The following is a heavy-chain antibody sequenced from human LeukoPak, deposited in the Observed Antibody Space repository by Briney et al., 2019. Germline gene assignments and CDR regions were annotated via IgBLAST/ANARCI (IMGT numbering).Heavy chain of an antibody. J-gene: IGHJ4*02. CDR1: GYTFTSYG. D-gene: IGHD3-22*01. Sequence: SVKVSCKASGYTFTSYGISWVRQAPGQGLEWMGRIIPILGIANYAQKFQGRVTITADKSTSTAYMELSSLRSEDTAVYYCARDGYYYDSSGFHSPIYFDYWGQGTLVTVSS. V-gene: IGHV1-69*04. CDR2: IIPILGIA. CDR3: ARDGYYYDSSGFHSPIYFDY.